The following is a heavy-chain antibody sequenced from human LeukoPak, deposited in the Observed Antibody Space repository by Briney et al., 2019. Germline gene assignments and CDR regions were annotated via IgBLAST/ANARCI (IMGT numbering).Heavy chain of an antibody. V-gene: IGHV3-23*01. CDR2: ISGSGGST. CDR3: AKDLGTVAGPRGYYFDS. D-gene: IGHD6-19*01. Sequence: PGGSLRLSCAASGFTFSSYGMSWVRQAPGKGLEWVSAISGSGGSTYYADSVKGRFTISRDNSKNTLYLQMNSLRAEDTALYYCAKDLGTVAGPRGYYFDSWGQGTLVTVSS. J-gene: IGHJ4*02. CDR1: GFTFSSYG.